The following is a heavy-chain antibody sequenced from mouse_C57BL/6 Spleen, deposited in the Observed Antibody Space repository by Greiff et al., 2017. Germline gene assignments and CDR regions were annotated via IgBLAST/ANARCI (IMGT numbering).Heavy chain of an antibody. CDR2: ISDGGSYT. Sequence: EVKLQESGGGLVKPGGSLKLSCAASGFTFSSYAMSWVRQTPEKRLEWVATISDGGSYTYYPDNVKGRFTISRDNAKNNLYLQMSHLKSEDTAMXYDARGSPGYYCDYWGQGTTLTVSS. CDR1: GFTFSSYA. J-gene: IGHJ2*01. CDR3: ARGSPGYYCDY. V-gene: IGHV5-4*03.